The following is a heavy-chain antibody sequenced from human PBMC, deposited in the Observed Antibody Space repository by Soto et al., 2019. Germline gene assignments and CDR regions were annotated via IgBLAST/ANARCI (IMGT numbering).Heavy chain of an antibody. V-gene: IGHV3-23*01. CDR1: GVTFSNYA. J-gene: IGHJ3*02. D-gene: IGHD6-6*01. CDR2: ISGSGGNT. Sequence: PGGSLRLSCAASGVTFSNYAMSWVRQAPGKGLEWVSGISGSGGNTYYADSVKGRFTISRDNSKNTLYLQMNSLRAKDTAIYFCAKLFSGSFALDIWGQGTLVTVSS. CDR3: AKLFSGSFALDI.